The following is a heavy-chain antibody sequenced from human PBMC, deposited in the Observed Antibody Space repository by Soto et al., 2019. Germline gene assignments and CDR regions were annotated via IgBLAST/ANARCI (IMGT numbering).Heavy chain of an antibody. CDR1: GGSVTSNYYY. J-gene: IGHJ4*02. CDR3: ATSQKGYNWNYFDH. Sequence: SETLSLTCTVSGGSVTSNYYYWSWIRQSPGKGLEWIGYMHYSGFTSYNPSLESRVSVSVDTSKNQFSLKVSGVSAADTAVYYCATSQKGYNWNYFDHWGQGALVTVSS. V-gene: IGHV4-39*01. CDR2: MHYSGFT. D-gene: IGHD1-20*01.